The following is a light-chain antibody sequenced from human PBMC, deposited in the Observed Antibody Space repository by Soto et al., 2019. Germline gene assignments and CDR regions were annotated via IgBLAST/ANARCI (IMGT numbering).Light chain of an antibody. CDR1: QSLVYSDGNTY. CDR3: MEGTRWLHT. V-gene: IGKV2-30*01. CDR2: KVS. J-gene: IGKJ4*01. Sequence: DVVMTQSPLSLPVTLGQPASISCRSSQSLVYSDGNTYLNWFQQRPGQSPRRLIDKVSNRDSGVPDRFSGSGSGSDFTRKISRVDAEDVRVYYWMEGTRWLHTFGGGTKVEIK.